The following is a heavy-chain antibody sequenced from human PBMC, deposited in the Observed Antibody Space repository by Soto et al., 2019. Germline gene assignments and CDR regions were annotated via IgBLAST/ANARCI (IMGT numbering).Heavy chain of an antibody. V-gene: IGHV3-21*01. Sequence: GGSLRLSCAASGFTFSSYSMNWVRQAPGKGLEWVSSISSSSSYIYYADSVKGRFTISRDNAKNSLYLQMNSLRAEDTAVYYCARGRFLEWLFPKGAFDIWGQGTMVTVSS. CDR1: GFTFSSYS. CDR2: ISSSSSYI. J-gene: IGHJ3*02. D-gene: IGHD3-3*01. CDR3: ARGRFLEWLFPKGAFDI.